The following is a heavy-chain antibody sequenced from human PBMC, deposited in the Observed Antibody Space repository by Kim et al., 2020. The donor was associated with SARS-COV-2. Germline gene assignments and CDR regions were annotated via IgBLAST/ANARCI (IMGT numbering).Heavy chain of an antibody. CDR2: INPSGGST. J-gene: IGHJ4*02. D-gene: IGHD3-10*01. Sequence: ASVKVSCKASGYTFTSYYMHWVRQAPGQGLEWMGIINPSGGSTSYAQKFQGRVTMTWDTSTSTVYMELSSLRSEDTAVYYCARSQEYYYGSGKYYFDYWGQGTLVTVSS. V-gene: IGHV1-46*01. CDR1: GYTFTSYY. CDR3: ARSQEYYYGSGKYYFDY.